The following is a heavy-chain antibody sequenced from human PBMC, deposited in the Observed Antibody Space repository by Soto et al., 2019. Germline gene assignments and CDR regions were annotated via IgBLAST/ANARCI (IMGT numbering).Heavy chain of an antibody. Sequence: SETLSLTCTVSGGSISSYYWSWIRQPPGKGLEWIGYIYYSGSTNYNPSLKSRVTISVDTSKNQFSLKLSSVTAADTAVYYCARGCPLIAAAGPPLSRGVLWWALYGMDVWGQGTTVTVSS. CDR2: IYYSGST. D-gene: IGHD6-13*01. CDR1: GGSISSYY. J-gene: IGHJ6*02. V-gene: IGHV4-59*01. CDR3: ARGCPLIAAAGPPLSRGVLWWALYGMDV.